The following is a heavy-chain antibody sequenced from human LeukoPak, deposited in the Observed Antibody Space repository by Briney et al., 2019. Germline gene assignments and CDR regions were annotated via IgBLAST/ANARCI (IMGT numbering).Heavy chain of an antibody. Sequence: ASVKVSCKASGYTFTDYYMHWVQQAPGKGLEWMGRVDPADGEAAYAEKFQGRVIIELTSLRSEDTAIYYCVTEGYCTSDNCYVHWGQGTLVTVSS. CDR1: GYTFTDYY. V-gene: IGHV1-69-2*01. CDR3: VTEGYCTSDNCYVH. CDR2: VDPADGEA. D-gene: IGHD2-8*02. J-gene: IGHJ5*02.